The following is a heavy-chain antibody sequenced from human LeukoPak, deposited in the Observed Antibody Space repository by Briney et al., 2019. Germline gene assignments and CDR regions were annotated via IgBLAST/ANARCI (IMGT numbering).Heavy chain of an antibody. CDR3: ARDEDWFQP. CDR1: GGSISSYY. J-gene: IGHJ5*02. V-gene: IGHV4-4*07. CDR2: IHTSGST. Sequence: PETLSLTCTVSGGSISSYYWSWIRQPAGKGLEWIGRIHTSGSTNNNPSLKSRVTMSVHTSKNLFSLKLTSVTAADTAVYYCARDEDWFQPWGQGTLVTVSS.